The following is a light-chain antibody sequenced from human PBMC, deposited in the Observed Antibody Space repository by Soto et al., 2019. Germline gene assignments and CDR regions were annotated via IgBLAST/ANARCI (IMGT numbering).Light chain of an antibody. CDR3: QQYDNLPLT. CDR2: DAS. CDR1: QLISNY. Sequence: DIQMTQSPSSLSASVGDRVTITCQASQLISNYLNWYQQKPGKAPMLLIYDASNLETGVPSRFSGSGSGTDFTFTISSLQPEDIATYYCQQYDNLPLTFGPGTKVDIK. V-gene: IGKV1-33*01. J-gene: IGKJ3*01.